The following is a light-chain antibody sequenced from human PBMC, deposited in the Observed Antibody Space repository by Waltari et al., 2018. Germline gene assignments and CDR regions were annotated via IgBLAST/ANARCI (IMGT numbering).Light chain of an antibody. CDR1: QSISSW. CDR2: DAS. Sequence: DIQMTQSPSTLSASVGDRVTITCRASQSISSWLAWYQQKPGKAPKLLIYDASSVESGVPSRFSGSGSGTEFTLTISSLQPDDFATYYCQQYNSYSEYTFGQGTKLEIK. J-gene: IGKJ2*01. V-gene: IGKV1-5*01. CDR3: QQYNSYSEYT.